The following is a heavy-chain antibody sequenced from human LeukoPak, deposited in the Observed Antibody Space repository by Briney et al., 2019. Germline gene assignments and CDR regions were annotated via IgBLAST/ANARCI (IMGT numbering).Heavy chain of an antibody. CDR2: INHSGST. J-gene: IGHJ4*02. Sequence: PSETLSLTCAVYGESFSGYYWSWIRQPPGKGLEWIGEINHSGSTNYNPSLKSRVTISVDTSKNQFSLKLSSVTAADTAVYYCARGEYSGYDYFDYWGQGTLVTVSS. D-gene: IGHD5-12*01. CDR1: GESFSGYY. CDR3: ARGEYSGYDYFDY. V-gene: IGHV4-34*01.